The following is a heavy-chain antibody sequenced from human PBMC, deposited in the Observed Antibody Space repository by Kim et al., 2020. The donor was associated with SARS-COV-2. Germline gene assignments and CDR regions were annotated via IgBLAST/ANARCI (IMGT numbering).Heavy chain of an antibody. Sequence: NPSLKSRVTISVDRSKKQFSLKLSSVTAADTAVYYCARDTADYYYYGMDVWGQGTTVTVS. CDR3: ARDTADYYYYGMDV. V-gene: IGHV4-59*01. J-gene: IGHJ6*02.